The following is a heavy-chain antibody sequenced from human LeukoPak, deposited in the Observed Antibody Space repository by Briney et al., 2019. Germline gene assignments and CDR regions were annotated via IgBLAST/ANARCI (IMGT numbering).Heavy chain of an antibody. CDR2: IYHNGNS. J-gene: IGHJ4*02. Sequence: PSETLSLTRSVFGDSFNEYYWNWVRQPPGKGLQWIGYIYHNGNSNYNPSLKGRLTISVDTAKNQFSLKVTSVTGAETAVYYCARDGGLQSHFDYWGQGALVTVS. CDR1: GDSFNEYY. D-gene: IGHD5-24*01. V-gene: IGHV4-59*01. CDR3: ARDGGLQSHFDY.